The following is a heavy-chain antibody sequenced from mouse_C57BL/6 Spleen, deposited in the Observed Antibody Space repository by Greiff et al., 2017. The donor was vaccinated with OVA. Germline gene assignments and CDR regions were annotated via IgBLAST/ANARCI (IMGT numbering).Heavy chain of an antibody. CDR2: IDPSDSET. V-gene: IGHV1-52*01. CDR1: GYTFTSYW. D-gene: IGHD1-1*01. CDR3: ARGGDGSSYYYAMDY. Sequence: QVQLQQSGAELVRPGSSVKLSCKASGYTFTSYWMHWVKQRPIQGLEWIGNIDPSDSETHYNQKFKDKATLTVDKSSSTAYMQLSSLTSEDSAVYYCARGGDGSSYYYAMDYWGQGTSVTVSS. J-gene: IGHJ4*01.